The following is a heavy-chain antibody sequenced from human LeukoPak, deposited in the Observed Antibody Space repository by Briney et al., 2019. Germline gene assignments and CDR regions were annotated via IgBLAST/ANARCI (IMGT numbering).Heavy chain of an antibody. CDR2: INHSGST. CDR1: GGSFSGYY. J-gene: IGHJ4*02. CDR3: ARADSYGYDDAFDY. Sequence: PSETLSLTCAVYGGSFSGYYWSWIRQPPGKRLEWIGEINHSGSTNYNPSLKSRVTISVDTSKNQFSLKLSSVTAADTAVYYCARADSYGYDDAFDYWGQGTLVTVSS. D-gene: IGHD5-18*01. V-gene: IGHV4-34*01.